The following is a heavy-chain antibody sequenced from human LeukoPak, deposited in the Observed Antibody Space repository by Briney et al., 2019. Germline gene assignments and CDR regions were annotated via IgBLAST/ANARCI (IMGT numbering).Heavy chain of an antibody. CDR2: IYTSGST. CDR3: ARSSVVPAAIRGLDYYYYMDV. D-gene: IGHD2-2*02. J-gene: IGHJ6*03. V-gene: IGHV4-4*07. Sequence: PSETLSLTCTVSGGSISSYYWSWIRQPAGKGLEWIGRIYTSGSTNYNPSLKSRVSMPVDTSKNQFSLKLSSATAADTAVYYCARSSVVPAAIRGLDYYYYMDVWGKGTTVTVSS. CDR1: GGSISSYY.